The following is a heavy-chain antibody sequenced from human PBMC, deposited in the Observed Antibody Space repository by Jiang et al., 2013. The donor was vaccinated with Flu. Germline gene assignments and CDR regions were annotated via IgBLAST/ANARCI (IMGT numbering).Heavy chain of an antibody. J-gene: IGHJ4*02. CDR3: AHSLYCGGDCRFFDY. Sequence: KPTQTLTLTCTFSGFSLSTSGVGVGWIRHAPGKALEWLALIYWDDDKRYSPSLKSRLTITKDTSKNQVVLTMTNMDPVDTATYYCAHSLYCGGDCRFFDYWGQGTLVTVSS. V-gene: IGHV2-5*02. CDR2: IYWDDDK. CDR1: GFSLSTSGVG. D-gene: IGHD2-21*02.